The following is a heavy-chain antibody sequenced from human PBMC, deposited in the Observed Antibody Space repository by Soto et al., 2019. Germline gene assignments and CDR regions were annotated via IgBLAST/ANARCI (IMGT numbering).Heavy chain of an antibody. CDR2: IYYSVTT. CDR1: GASITSGGYY. D-gene: IGHD5-12*01. V-gene: IGHV4-31*03. CDR3: ARAENERAGIYRPPDY. J-gene: IGHJ4*02. Sequence: QVQLPESGPGLVKPSQTLSLTCTVSGASITSGGYYWSWIRQHPGKGLEWIGYIYYSVTTYYNPSLKSRVIISVDTSKNQFSLNLSSVTAADTAVYYCARAENERAGIYRPPDYWGQGTLVTVSS.